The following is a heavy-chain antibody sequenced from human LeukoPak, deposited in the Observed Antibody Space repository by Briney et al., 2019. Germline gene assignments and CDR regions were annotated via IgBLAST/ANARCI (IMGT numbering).Heavy chain of an antibody. CDR3: ARCTVTTDWYFDL. CDR1: GGTFSSYT. Sequence: ASVKVSCKASGGTFSSYTISWVRQAPGQGLEWMGWINPNSGGTNYAQKFQGRVTMTRDTSISTAYMELSRLRSDDTAVYYCARCTVTTDWYFDLWGRGTLVTVSS. CDR2: INPNSGGT. J-gene: IGHJ2*01. V-gene: IGHV1-2*02. D-gene: IGHD4-11*01.